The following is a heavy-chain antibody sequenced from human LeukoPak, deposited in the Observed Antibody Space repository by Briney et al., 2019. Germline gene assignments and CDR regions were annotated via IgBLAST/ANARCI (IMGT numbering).Heavy chain of an antibody. J-gene: IGHJ4*02. CDR2: ISSSGSTI. CDR1: GFTFSSYE. Sequence: QTGGSLRLSCAASGFTFSSYEMNWVRQVPGKGLEWVSYISSSGSTIYYADSVKGRFTISRDNAKNSLYLQMNSLRAEDTAVYYCARSYIVATTLGYWGQGTLVTVSS. V-gene: IGHV3-48*03. D-gene: IGHD5-12*01. CDR3: ARSYIVATTLGY.